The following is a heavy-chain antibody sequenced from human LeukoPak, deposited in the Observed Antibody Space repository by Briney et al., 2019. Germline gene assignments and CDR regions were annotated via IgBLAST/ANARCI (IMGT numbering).Heavy chain of an antibody. V-gene: IGHV3-48*03. CDR3: ARDATPQYSSGWVFFDY. CDR1: GFTFSSYA. D-gene: IGHD6-19*01. CDR2: ISSGGSSI. J-gene: IGHJ4*02. Sequence: GGSLRLSCAASGFTFSSYAMSWVRQAPGKGLEWISYISSGGSSIHYTDAVKGRFTISRDDAKNSLLLHMNSLRAEDTAVYYCARDATPQYSSGWVFFDYWGQGTLVTVSS.